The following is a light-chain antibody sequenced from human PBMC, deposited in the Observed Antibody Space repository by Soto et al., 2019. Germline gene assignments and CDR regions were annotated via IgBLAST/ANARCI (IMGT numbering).Light chain of an antibody. Sequence: EIVLRQSPATLSLSPGERATLSCRASQSVSSYLAWYQQKPGQAPRLLIYDASNRATGIPARFSGSGSGTDFTLTISSLEPEDFAVYYCQQRINWPITFGQGTRLEIK. CDR1: QSVSSY. J-gene: IGKJ5*01. CDR3: QQRINWPIT. V-gene: IGKV3-11*01. CDR2: DAS.